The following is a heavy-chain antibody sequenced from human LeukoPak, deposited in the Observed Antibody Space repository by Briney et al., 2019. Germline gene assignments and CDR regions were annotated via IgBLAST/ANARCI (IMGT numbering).Heavy chain of an antibody. CDR3: AREMFRNCSSTSCYFDWFDP. D-gene: IGHD2-2*01. V-gene: IGHV1-2*02. CDR2: INPNSGDT. Sequence: ASVKVSCKTSGYIFTGYYMHWVRQAPGQGLEWMGWINPNSGDTNYAQKFQGRVTMTRDTSISTAYMELSRLRSDDTAVYYCAREMFRNCSSTSCYFDWFDPWGQGTLVTVSS. CDR1: GYIFTGYY. J-gene: IGHJ5*02.